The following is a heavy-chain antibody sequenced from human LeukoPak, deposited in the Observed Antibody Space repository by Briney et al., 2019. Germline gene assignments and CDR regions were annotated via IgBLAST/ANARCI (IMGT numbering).Heavy chain of an antibody. CDR2: IIPIFGTA. V-gene: IGHV1-69*13. D-gene: IGHD4-17*01. Sequence: ASVKVSCKASGGTFSSYAISWVRQAPGQGLEWMGGIIPIFGTANYAQKFQGRVTITADESTSTAYMELSSLRSEDTAVYYCAKIPYGDYLLDYYYYMDVWGKGTTVTISS. CDR1: GGTFSSYA. J-gene: IGHJ6*03. CDR3: AKIPYGDYLLDYYYYMDV.